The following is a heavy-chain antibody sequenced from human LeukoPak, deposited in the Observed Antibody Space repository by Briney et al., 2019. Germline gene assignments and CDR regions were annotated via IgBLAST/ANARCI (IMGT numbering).Heavy chain of an antibody. Sequence: PGGSLRLSCAASGFTFSSYWMSWVRQAPGKGLEWVSNIKQNGSEKYYVDSVKGRFTISRDNAKNSLYLQMNSLRAEDTAVYYCARVRACSSTSCYTAEDYWDQGTLVTVSS. D-gene: IGHD2-2*02. V-gene: IGHV3-7*01. CDR3: ARVRACSSTSCYTAEDY. CDR1: GFTFSSYW. CDR2: IKQNGSEK. J-gene: IGHJ4*02.